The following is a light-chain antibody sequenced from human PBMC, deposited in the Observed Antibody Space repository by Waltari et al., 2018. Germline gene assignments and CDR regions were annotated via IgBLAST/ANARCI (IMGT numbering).Light chain of an antibody. CDR3: QQSYSTPLR. Sequence: DIQTTQSPSSLSASVGDRVTITCRASQSISSYLNWYQQKPGKAPKLLIYAASSLQSGVPSRFSGSGSGTDFTLTISSLQPEDFATYYCQQSYSTPLRFGQGTKVEIK. V-gene: IGKV1-39*01. CDR1: QSISSY. CDR2: AAS. J-gene: IGKJ1*01.